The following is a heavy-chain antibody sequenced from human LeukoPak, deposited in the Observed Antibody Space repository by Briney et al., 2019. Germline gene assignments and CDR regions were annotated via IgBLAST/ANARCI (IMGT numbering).Heavy chain of an antibody. Sequence: GGSLRLSCAASGFTFSSYGMHWVRQAPGKGLEWVAFIRYDGSNKYYADSVKGRFTISRDNSKNTLYLQMNSLRAEDTAVYYCAKDPLRDIAARSHYYYYMDVWGKGTTVTVSS. CDR2: IRYDGSNK. D-gene: IGHD6-6*01. V-gene: IGHV3-30*02. CDR1: GFTFSSYG. CDR3: AKDPLRDIAARSHYYYYMDV. J-gene: IGHJ6*03.